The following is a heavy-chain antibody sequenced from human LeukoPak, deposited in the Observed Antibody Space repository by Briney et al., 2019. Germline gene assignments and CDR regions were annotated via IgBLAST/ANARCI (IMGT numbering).Heavy chain of an antibody. CDR2: VYHSGTT. CDR3: ARDERFGVLNF. CDR1: GYSISSGYY. Sequence: SETLSLTCAVSGYSISSGYYWDWIRQPPGKGLEWIGTVYHSGTTFYNSSLKSRITISVDTSKNQFSLKLSSVTAADTAVYCCARDERFGVLNFWGQGTLVTVSS. J-gene: IGHJ4*02. D-gene: IGHD3-16*01. V-gene: IGHV4-38-2*02.